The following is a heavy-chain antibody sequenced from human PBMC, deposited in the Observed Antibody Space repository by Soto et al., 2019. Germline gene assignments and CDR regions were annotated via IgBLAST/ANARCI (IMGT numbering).Heavy chain of an antibody. CDR2: ISYDGSNK. V-gene: IGHV3-30-3*01. J-gene: IGHJ4*02. Sequence: QVQLVESGGGVVQPGRSLRLSCAASGFTFSSYAMHWVRQAPGKGLEWVAVISYDGSNKYYADSVKGRFTISRDNSKNTLYLQMNSLRAEDTAVYYCARASGGSCADYWGQGTLVTVSS. CDR3: ARASGGSCADY. CDR1: GFTFSSYA. D-gene: IGHD2-15*01.